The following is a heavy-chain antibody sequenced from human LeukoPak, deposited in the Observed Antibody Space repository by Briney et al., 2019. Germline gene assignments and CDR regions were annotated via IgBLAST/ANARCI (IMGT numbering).Heavy chain of an antibody. CDR2: IKQDGNEK. CDR3: AGIVVVAATYFDY. V-gene: IGHV3-7*01. D-gene: IGHD2-15*01. J-gene: IGHJ4*02. CDR1: GFTFSSYW. Sequence: PGGSLRLSCAASGFTFSSYWMSWVRQAPGKGLEWVANIKQDGNEKYYVDSVKGRFTISRDNAKNSLYLQMNSLRAEDTAVYYCAGIVVVAATYFDYWGQGTLVTVSS.